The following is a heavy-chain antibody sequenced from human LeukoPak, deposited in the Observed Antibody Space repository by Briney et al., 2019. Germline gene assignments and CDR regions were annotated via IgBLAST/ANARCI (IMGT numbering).Heavy chain of an antibody. CDR1: GDSISSSSYY. D-gene: IGHD1-26*01. J-gene: IGHJ5*02. CDR2: IYYSGNT. Sequence: SETLSLTCTVSGDSISSSSYYWGWIRQPPGKGLEWIANIYYSGNTYYNPSLEGRVTISVDTSKNQFSLNVSSVTAADTAVYYCARHRYSGSYYWFDPWGQGTLVTVSS. V-gene: IGHV4-39*01. CDR3: ARHRYSGSYYWFDP.